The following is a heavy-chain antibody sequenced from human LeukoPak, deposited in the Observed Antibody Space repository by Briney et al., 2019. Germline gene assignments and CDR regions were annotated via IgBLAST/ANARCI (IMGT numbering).Heavy chain of an antibody. CDR1: GFMFNGYS. V-gene: IGHV3-21*06. Sequence: GGSLRVSCATSGFMFNGYSISSVRQAPGEGLGWGSSTSCASTSIYYADPVKGRFTISRDNAKNALYLQMARLRAEDTAVYSCASIGGFWRRGYCSLGQGALVTVSS. CDR2: TSCASTSI. J-gene: IGHJ5*02. CDR3: ASIGGFWRRGYCS. D-gene: IGHD3-16*01.